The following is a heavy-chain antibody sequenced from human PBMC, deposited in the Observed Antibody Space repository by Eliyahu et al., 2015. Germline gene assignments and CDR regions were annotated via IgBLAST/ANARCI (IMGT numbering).Heavy chain of an antibody. CDR1: GGSISSGSYY. V-gene: IGHV4-61*02. Sequence: QVQLQESGPGLVKPSQTLSLTCTVXGGSISSGSYYWSWIRQPAGKGLEWIGRIYTSGSTTYNPSLKSRVTISVDTSKNQFSLKLSSVTAADTAVYYCARESSPLLFDPWGQGTLVTVSS. CDR3: ARESSPLLFDP. CDR2: IYTSGST. D-gene: IGHD2-21*01. J-gene: IGHJ5*02.